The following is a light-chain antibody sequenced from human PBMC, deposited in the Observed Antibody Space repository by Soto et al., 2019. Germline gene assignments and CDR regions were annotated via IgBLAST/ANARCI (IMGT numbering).Light chain of an antibody. V-gene: IGLV2-8*01. J-gene: IGLJ1*01. CDR2: EVV. CDR3: KSYAGSNTYV. Sequence: QSALSPPPSASWSPGHSVTISCTGSKSDIGIYDFVSWYQHHPGKAPRLIIYEVVQRPSGVPDRFSGSKSGNTASLTVSGLQAADEAEYFCKSYAGSNTYVFGTGTKVTVL. CDR1: KSDIGIYDF.